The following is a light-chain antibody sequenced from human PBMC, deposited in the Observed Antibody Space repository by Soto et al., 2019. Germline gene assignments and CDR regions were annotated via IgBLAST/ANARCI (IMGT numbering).Light chain of an antibody. V-gene: IGKV3-20*01. Sequence: EIVLTQSPGTLSLSPGEGVTLSCRASQSVSSFFLAWYQQKPGQAPRLLIYGASSRATGIPDRFSGSGSGTDFTLTISRLEPEDFAVYYCQQYGSSPLTFGGGTKVEIK. J-gene: IGKJ4*01. CDR1: QSVSSFF. CDR3: QQYGSSPLT. CDR2: GAS.